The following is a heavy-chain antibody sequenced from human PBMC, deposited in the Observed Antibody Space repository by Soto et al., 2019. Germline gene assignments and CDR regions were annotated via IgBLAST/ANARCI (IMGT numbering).Heavy chain of an antibody. D-gene: IGHD6-13*01. CDR3: ATQQLVTLYYYYGMDV. Sequence: PSETLSLTCAVYGGSFSGYYWSWIRQPPGKGLEWIGEINPSDSYTNYSPSFQGHVTISADKSISTAYLQWSSLKASDTAMYYCATQQLVTLYYYYGMDVWGQGTTVTVSS. V-gene: IGHV4-34*01. CDR2: INPSDSYT. J-gene: IGHJ6*02. CDR1: GGSFSGYY.